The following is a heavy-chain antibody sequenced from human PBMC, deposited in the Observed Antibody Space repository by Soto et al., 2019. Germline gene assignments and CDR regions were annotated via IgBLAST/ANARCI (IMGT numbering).Heavy chain of an antibody. J-gene: IGHJ6*03. CDR3: ARLGNRGGPYYFMDV. V-gene: IGHV4-59*01. D-gene: IGHD2-15*01. CDR1: GGSISSYY. CDR2: IYYSGST. Sequence: SETLSLTCTVSGGSISSYYWSWIRQPPGKGLEWIGYIYYSGSTNYNPSLKSRVTISVDTSKNQFSLKLSSVTAADTAVYYCARLGNRGGPYYFMDVWGKGTTVTVS.